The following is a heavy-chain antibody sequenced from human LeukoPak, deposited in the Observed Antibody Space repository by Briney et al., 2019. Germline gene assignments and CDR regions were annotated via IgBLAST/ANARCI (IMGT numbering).Heavy chain of an antibody. Sequence: GGSLRLSCEASGFTFITYAMSWVRQAPRKGLQWVSGISGTDSGTYYTDSVKGRFTISRDNSKNTVYLQIDSLRAEDTAVYYCAKCMSGSGVCLNFDSWGQGILVTVSS. CDR1: GFTFITYA. CDR3: AKCMSGSGVCLNFDS. J-gene: IGHJ4*02. D-gene: IGHD2-15*01. CDR2: ISGTDSGT. V-gene: IGHV3-23*01.